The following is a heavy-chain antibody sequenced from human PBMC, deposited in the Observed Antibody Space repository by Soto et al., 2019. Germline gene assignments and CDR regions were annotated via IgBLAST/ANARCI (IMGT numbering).Heavy chain of an antibody. Sequence: GGSLRLSCAASGFTFSSYAMHWVRQAPGKGLEWVAVISYDGSNKYYADSVKGRFTISRDNSKNTLYLQMNSLRAEDTAVYYCARARQTDTYDSSGYRWGQGTLVTVSS. D-gene: IGHD3-22*01. CDR2: ISYDGSNK. CDR1: GFTFSSYA. V-gene: IGHV3-30-3*01. J-gene: IGHJ4*02. CDR3: ARARQTDTYDSSGYR.